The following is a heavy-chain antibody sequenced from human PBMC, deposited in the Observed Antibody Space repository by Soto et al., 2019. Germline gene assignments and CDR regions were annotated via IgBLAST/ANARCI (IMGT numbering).Heavy chain of an antibody. V-gene: IGHV4-31*03. Sequence: SETLSLTCTVSGGSISSGGYYWSWIRQHPGMGLEWIGYIYYSGSTYYNPSLKSRVTISVDTSKNQFSLKLSSVTAADTAVYYCASKGAYDSSGYYYGGPADAFDIWGQGTMVTVS. CDR3: ASKGAYDSSGYYYGGPADAFDI. CDR2: IYYSGST. D-gene: IGHD3-22*01. CDR1: GGSISSGGYY. J-gene: IGHJ3*02.